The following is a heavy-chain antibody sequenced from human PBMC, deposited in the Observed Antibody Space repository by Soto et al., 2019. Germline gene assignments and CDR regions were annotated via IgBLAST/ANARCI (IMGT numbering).Heavy chain of an antibody. V-gene: IGHV1-46*01. D-gene: IGHD1-26*01. Sequence: QVQLLQSGAEVKKPGASVKVSCKASGYIFTNYYIYWVRQAPGQGLEYIGIINPGGGATDYAQKFQGSVTMTRDTSTSTVYMELSSLRYEDTAVYYCAMGIVGAMILWVDPWGQGARVTVSS. J-gene: IGHJ5*02. CDR3: AMGIVGAMILWVDP. CDR1: GYIFTNYY. CDR2: INPGGGAT.